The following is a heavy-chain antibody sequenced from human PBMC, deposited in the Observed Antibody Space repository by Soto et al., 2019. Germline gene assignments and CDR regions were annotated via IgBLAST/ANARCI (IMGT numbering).Heavy chain of an antibody. Sequence: PGGSLRLSCAASGFTFSDYYMSWIRQAPGKGLEWVSYLSSSGSTIYYADSVKGRFTISRDNAKNSLYLQMNSLRAEDTAVYYCSSGSYILRGRRYGMDVWGQGTTVTVSS. CDR1: GFTFSDYY. D-gene: IGHD3-10*01. CDR3: SSGSYILRGRRYGMDV. J-gene: IGHJ6*02. CDR2: LSSSGSTI. V-gene: IGHV3-11*01.